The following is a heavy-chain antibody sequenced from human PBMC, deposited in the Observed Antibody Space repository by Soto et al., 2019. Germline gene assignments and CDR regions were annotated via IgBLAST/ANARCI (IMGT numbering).Heavy chain of an antibody. Sequence: PGESLKIACKGSGYSFTSYWIGWVRQMPGKGLEWMGIIYPGDSDTRYSPSFQGQVTISADKSISTAYLQWSSLKASDTAMYYCASQSVAIKGVGYYYYGLDVWGQGTTVTVSS. D-gene: IGHD6-19*01. CDR3: ASQSVAIKGVGYYYYGLDV. CDR2: IYPGDSDT. J-gene: IGHJ6*02. V-gene: IGHV5-51*01. CDR1: GYSFTSYW.